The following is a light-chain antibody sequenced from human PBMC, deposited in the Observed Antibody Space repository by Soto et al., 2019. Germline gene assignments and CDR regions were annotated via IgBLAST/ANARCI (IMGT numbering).Light chain of an antibody. V-gene: IGKV1-39*01. CDR3: QQSYSTPYN. CDR1: QSISNY. Sequence: DIHMTQSPSSLSASVGDRVTITCRASQSISNYLNWYQQKPGKAPNLLIYIASNLHSGVPSRFSGSGSGTDFTLTISSLQPEDFATYYCQQSYSTPYNFGQGT. J-gene: IGKJ2*01. CDR2: IAS.